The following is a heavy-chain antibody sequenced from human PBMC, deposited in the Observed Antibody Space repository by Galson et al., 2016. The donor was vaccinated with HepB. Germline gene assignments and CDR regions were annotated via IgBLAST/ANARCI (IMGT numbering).Heavy chain of an antibody. D-gene: IGHD3-10*01. V-gene: IGHV1-69*06. CDR3: ARVLPYMLRGVTTFYHYYMDV. CDR2: VIPILGTP. Sequence: SVKVSCKASGGSFSNFAISWMRLAPGQGLEWMGGVIPILGTPTYAEKFQDRVTITADKSTSTAYIELSSLRSEDTAVYYCARVLPYMLRGVTTFYHYYMDVWGTGTTVTVSS. J-gene: IGHJ6*03. CDR1: GGSFSNFA.